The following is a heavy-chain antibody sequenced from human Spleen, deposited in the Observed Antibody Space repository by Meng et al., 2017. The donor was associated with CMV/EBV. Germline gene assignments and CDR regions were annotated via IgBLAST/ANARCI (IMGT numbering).Heavy chain of an antibody. D-gene: IGHD6-13*01. CDR2: ITGDGDSS. Sequence: GGSLRLSCAASGVIFRSYAMSWVRQAPGKGLEWVAGITGDGDSSYYADLVKGRFSISRDNSKNSLLLQMNSLRAEDTAVYYCARDPYSSSRYYFDYWGQGTLVTVSS. J-gene: IGHJ4*02. CDR1: GVIFRSYA. CDR3: ARDPYSSSRYYFDY. V-gene: IGHV3-23*01.